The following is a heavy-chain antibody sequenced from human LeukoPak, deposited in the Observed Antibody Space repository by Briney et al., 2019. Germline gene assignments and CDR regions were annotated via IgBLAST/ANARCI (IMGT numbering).Heavy chain of an antibody. Sequence: PGGSLRLSCAASGFTFSSYAMHWVRQAPGKGLEWVAVISYDGSNKYYADSVKGRFTISRDNSKNTLYLQMNSLRAEDTAVYYCARGSRRVGYCSGGSCYHLYYFDYWGQGTLVTVSS. V-gene: IGHV3-30-3*01. J-gene: IGHJ4*02. CDR3: ARGSRRVGYCSGGSCYHLYYFDY. D-gene: IGHD2-15*01. CDR2: ISYDGSNK. CDR1: GFTFSSYA.